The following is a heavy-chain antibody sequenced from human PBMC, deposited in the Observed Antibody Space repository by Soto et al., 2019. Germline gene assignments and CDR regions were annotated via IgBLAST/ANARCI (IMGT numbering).Heavy chain of an antibody. D-gene: IGHD2-21*02. CDR1: GYTFTGYH. CDR3: ARRLGLLVTPIPGY. V-gene: IGHV1-2*02. Sequence: QVQLVQSGAEVKKPGASVKVSCKASGYTFTGYHIHWVRQAPGQGLEWMGCINPNSGVTIYTQKFQGRVIMTRETPITTAYMELSRLTSDDTAVYYCARRLGLLVTPIPGYWGQGTLVTVSS. CDR2: INPNSGVT. J-gene: IGHJ4*02.